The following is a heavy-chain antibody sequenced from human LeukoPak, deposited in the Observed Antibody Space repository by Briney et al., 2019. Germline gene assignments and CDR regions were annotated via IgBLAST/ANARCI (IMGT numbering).Heavy chain of an antibody. J-gene: IGHJ5*02. D-gene: IGHD2-15*01. CDR1: GGSISSSDYY. CDR2: IYYGGST. CDR3: ARALGYCSGGSCTRGYNWFDP. V-gene: IGHV4-39*01. Sequence: SETLSLTCTVSGGSISSSDYYWGWIRQPPGKRLEWIGSIYYGGSTYYNPSLKSRVTISVDTSMNQFSLKLSFVTTADTAVYYCARALGYCSGGSCTRGYNWFDPWGQGTLVTVPS.